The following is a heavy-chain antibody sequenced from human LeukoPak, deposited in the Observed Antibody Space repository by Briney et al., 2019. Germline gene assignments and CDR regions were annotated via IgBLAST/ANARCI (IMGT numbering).Heavy chain of an antibody. V-gene: IGHV4-59*12. CDR2: IFYTGST. CDR3: ARDAILTGYFALAYFDY. D-gene: IGHD3-9*01. J-gene: IGHJ4*02. Sequence: SETLSLTCTVSGGSISTYYWSWIRQPPGKGLEWIGYIFYTGSTNYNPSLMSRVTMSVDTSKNQFSLKLSSVAAADTAVYYCARDAILTGYFALAYFDYWGQGTLVTVSS. CDR1: GGSISTYY.